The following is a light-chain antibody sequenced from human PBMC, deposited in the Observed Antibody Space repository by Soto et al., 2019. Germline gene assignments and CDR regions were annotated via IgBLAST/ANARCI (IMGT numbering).Light chain of an antibody. J-gene: IGLJ3*02. Sequence: QSVLTQPTSVSGSPGQSITISCTGVSSDIGGYNHVSWYQQHPGKVPRLIIYDVDNRPLGVSNRFYGSQSGNMASLTISGLQAEDEADYDCCAYTARTTLSWVFGGGTKLTVL. V-gene: IGLV2-14*03. CDR1: SSDIGGYNH. CDR2: DVD. CDR3: CAYTARTTLSWV.